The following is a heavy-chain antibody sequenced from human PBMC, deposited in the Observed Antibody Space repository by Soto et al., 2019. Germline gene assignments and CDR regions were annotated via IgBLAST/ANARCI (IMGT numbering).Heavy chain of an antibody. Sequence: LVPRCLRWSVSEGWSGSNWGRCISKHPGKGLEWIGEIYHSGSTNYNPSLKSRVTISVDKSKNQFSLKLSSVTAADTAVYYCARAVGATLNYYYYYGMDVWGQGTTVTVSS. CDR1: EGWSGSNW. V-gene: IGHV4-4*02. CDR2: IYHSGST. CDR3: ARAVGATLNYYYYYGMDV. D-gene: IGHD1-26*01. J-gene: IGHJ6*02.